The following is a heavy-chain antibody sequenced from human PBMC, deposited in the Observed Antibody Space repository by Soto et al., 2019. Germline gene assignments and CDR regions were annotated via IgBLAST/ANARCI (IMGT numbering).Heavy chain of an antibody. D-gene: IGHD3-3*01. J-gene: IGHJ4*02. V-gene: IGHV3-23*01. Sequence: GGSLRLSCAASGCTFSSYAMSWVRQAPGKGLEWVSAISGSGGSTYYADSVKGRFTISRDNSKNTLYLQMNSLRAEDTAVYYCAKEARVTIFGVVILPGDYRGQGTLVTVSS. CDR1: GCTFSSYA. CDR3: AKEARVTIFGVVILPGDY. CDR2: ISGSGGST.